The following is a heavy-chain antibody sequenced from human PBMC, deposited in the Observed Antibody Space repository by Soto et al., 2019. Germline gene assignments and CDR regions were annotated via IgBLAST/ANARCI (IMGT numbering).Heavy chain of an antibody. V-gene: IGHV1-69*04. D-gene: IGHD3-22*01. CDR2: IIPILGIA. CDR1: VSAFTGST. J-gene: IGHJ4*02. Sequence: SCRVSVSAFTGSTIKWVRQAPGQGLEWMGRIIPILGIANYAQKFQGRVTITADKSTSTAYMELSSLRSEDTAVYYCARDSAMVYYYDSSGPLDYWGQGTLVTVSS. CDR3: ARDSAMVYYYDSSGPLDY.